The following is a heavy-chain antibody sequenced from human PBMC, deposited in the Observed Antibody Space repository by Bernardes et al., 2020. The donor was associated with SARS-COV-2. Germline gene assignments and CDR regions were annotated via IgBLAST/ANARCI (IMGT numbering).Heavy chain of an antibody. J-gene: IGHJ6*02. CDR1: GFVFSSYG. D-gene: IGHD3-22*01. Sequence: GGSLRLSRAASGFVFSSYGMHWVRQAPGKGLEWVAVISYDGSEKYYGDSVKGRFTISRDNSKNTLYLQMNSLRAEDTAVYYCAKERPVNRVVANYYYYAMDVWGQGTTVAVSS. V-gene: IGHV3-30*18. CDR3: AKERPVNRVVANYYYYAMDV. CDR2: ISYDGSEK.